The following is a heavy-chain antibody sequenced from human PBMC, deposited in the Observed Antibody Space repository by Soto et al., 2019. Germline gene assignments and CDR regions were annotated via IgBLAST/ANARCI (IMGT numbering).Heavy chain of an antibody. CDR2: IFHTGST. J-gene: IGHJ4*02. V-gene: IGHV4-39*01. Sequence: SETLSLTCNVSGGSISSSSYYWGWIRQPPGKGLEWIGHIFHTGSTYYNPSLKSRVTISVDTSKNQFSLKLSSVSATDTAVYYCARRRIVVTTNFDYWGQGTLVTVSS. D-gene: IGHD1-26*01. CDR3: ARRRIVVTTNFDY. CDR1: GGSISSSSYY.